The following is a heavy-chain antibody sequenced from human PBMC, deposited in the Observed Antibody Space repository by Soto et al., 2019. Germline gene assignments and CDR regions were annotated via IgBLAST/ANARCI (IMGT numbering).Heavy chain of an antibody. CDR2: IIPIFGTA. CDR1: GGTFSSYA. Sequence: XSVKVSCKASGGTFSSYAISWVRQAPGQGLEWMGGIIPIFGTANYAQKFQGRVTITADESTSTAYMELSSLRSEDTAVYYCASELLNGDIVVVPAATDYGMDVWGQGTTVTVSS. D-gene: IGHD2-2*01. V-gene: IGHV1-69*13. CDR3: ASELLNGDIVVVPAATDYGMDV. J-gene: IGHJ6*02.